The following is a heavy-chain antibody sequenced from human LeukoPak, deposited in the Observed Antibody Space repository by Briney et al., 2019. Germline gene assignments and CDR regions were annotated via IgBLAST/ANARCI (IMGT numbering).Heavy chain of an antibody. CDR2: SSSIGRTV. V-gene: IGHV3-48*03. Sequence: PGGSLRLSCAASGFRVSSYEINWVRQAPGKGLAWVSYSSSIGRTVYYAGSVKGRFTISRDNAKHALYLQMNSLRAEDTAVYYSARGGGDSSGYYFFQHWGQGTLVTVSS. D-gene: IGHD3-22*01. J-gene: IGHJ1*01. CDR1: GFRVSSYE. CDR3: ARGGGDSSGYYFFQH.